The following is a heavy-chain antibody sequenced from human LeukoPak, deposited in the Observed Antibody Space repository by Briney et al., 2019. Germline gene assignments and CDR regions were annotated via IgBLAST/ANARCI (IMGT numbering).Heavy chain of an antibody. CDR1: GYTFTSYD. D-gene: IGHD2-8*01. CDR2: IIPILGIA. V-gene: IGHV1-69*04. CDR3: ARDLGNLLGYCTNGVCYPQAYYMDV. Sequence: ASVKVSCKASGYTFTSYDISWVRQAPGQGLEWMGRIIPILGIANYAQKFQGRVTITADESTSTAYMELSSLRSEDTAVYYCARDLGNLLGYCTNGVCYPQAYYMDVWGKGTTVTVSS. J-gene: IGHJ6*03.